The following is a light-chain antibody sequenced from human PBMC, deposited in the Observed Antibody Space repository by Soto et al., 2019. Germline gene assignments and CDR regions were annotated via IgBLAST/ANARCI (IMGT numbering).Light chain of an antibody. CDR3: QQRNVWPPIT. CDR2: DST. V-gene: IGKV3-11*01. J-gene: IGKJ5*01. Sequence: VLTQSPATLSLSPGERATLSCRASQSIHTSLAWYQQKPGQPPRLVVYDSTLRANGVPDRFGGSRSGTEFTLTINNLEPEDFAVDYCQQRNVWPPITCGQGPRLEI. CDR1: QSIHTS.